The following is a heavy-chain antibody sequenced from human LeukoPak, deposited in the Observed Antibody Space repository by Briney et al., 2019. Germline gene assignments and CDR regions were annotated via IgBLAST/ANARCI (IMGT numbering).Heavy chain of an antibody. CDR1: GYTFTSYA. D-gene: IGHD3-3*01. V-gene: IGHV1-3*01. Sequence: ASVKVSCKASGYTFTSYAMHWVRQAPGQRLEWMGWINAGNGNTKYSQKFQGRVTITRDTSASTAYMELSSLRSDDTAVYYCARDTSAGRITIFGARGDYWGQGTLVTVSS. CDR3: ARDTSAGRITIFGARGDY. J-gene: IGHJ4*02. CDR2: INAGNGNT.